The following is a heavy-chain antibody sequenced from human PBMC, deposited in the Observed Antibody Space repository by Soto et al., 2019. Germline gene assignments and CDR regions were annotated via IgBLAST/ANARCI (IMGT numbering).Heavy chain of an antibody. CDR3: ALVAGTFDYYYYYGMDV. CDR1: VGSISSSNW. CDR2: IYHGGST. J-gene: IGHJ6*02. Sequence: SETLPLTCAVSVGSISSSNWWSCVRQPPGKGLEWIGEIYHGGSTNYDPSLKSRVTISVDKSKNQFSLKLSSVTAADTAVYYCALVAGTFDYYYYYGMDVWGQGTTVTVSS. V-gene: IGHV4-4*02. D-gene: IGHD6-19*01.